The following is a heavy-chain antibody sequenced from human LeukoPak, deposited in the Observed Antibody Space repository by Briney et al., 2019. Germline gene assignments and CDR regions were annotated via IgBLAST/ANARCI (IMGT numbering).Heavy chain of an antibody. CDR3: AREGAYYRLIDY. V-gene: IGHV3-30*04. CDR2: ISYDGNIK. CDR1: GFTFSNYA. Sequence: GGSLRLSCAASGFTFSNYAMHWVRQAPGKGLEWVAVISYDGNIKYYADSVKGRFTISRDNAKNSVYLQMNSLRAEDTAVYYCAREGAYYRLIDYWGQGTLVTVSS. J-gene: IGHJ4*02. D-gene: IGHD1-26*01.